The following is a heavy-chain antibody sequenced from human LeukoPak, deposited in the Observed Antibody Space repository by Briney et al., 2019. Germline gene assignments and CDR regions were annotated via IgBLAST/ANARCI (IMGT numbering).Heavy chain of an antibody. V-gene: IGHV4-59*01. CDR2: IYYTGST. CDR1: GGSISTYY. D-gene: IGHD2-15*01. J-gene: IGHJ3*02. CDR3: ARSSGGSWVGAFDI. Sequence: PSETLSLTCTVSGGSISTYYWSWIRQPPGKGLEWTGYIYYTGSTKYNPSLKSRVTISLDTSKNQLSLKLSSVTAADTAVYYCARSSGGSWVGAFDIWGQGTMVTVSS.